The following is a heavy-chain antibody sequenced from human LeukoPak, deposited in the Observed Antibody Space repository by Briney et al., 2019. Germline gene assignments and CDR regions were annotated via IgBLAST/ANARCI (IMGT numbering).Heavy chain of an antibody. CDR3: ARVLLGWFYP. V-gene: IGHV4-59*01. D-gene: IGHD7-27*01. Sequence: SETLSLTCTVSGGSISSYYWSWIRHSPGKGREWIGYIYYSGSTNYNPSLKSRVPISVDKSKNQFSLKLSSVTAADTAVYYCARVLLGWFYPWGPGTLVNVSS. CDR1: GGSISSYY. CDR2: IYYSGST. J-gene: IGHJ5*02.